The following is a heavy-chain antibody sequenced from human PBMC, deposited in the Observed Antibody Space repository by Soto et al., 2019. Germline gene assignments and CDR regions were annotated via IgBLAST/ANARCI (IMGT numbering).Heavy chain of an antibody. CDR3: ARPPSTYCGGVCYNHAAQPLYY. CDR2: MNPNSGNT. D-gene: IGHD2-21*02. J-gene: IGHJ1*01. V-gene: IGHV1-8*01. CDR1: GYTFTNFD. Sequence: GASVKISCKASGYTFTNFDVNWVRQATGQGLEWMGWMNPNSGNTGYAQKFQGRVTMTRNTSINTIYMELSRLRSEDTAMYYCARPPSTYCGGVCYNHAAQPLYYWG.